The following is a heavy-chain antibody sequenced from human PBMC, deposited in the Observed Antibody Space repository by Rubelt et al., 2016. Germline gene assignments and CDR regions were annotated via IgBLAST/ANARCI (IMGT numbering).Heavy chain of an antibody. D-gene: IGHD5-12*01. J-gene: IGHJ4*02. CDR3: ARDGGGYTAFDY. Sequence: YGGGVVQPGRSLRLSCAASGFTFTSYAIHWVRQAPGKGLEWVAVISYDGSNKYYSDSVKGRFTISRDNSKNTLYLQMNSLRAEDTAVYYCARDGGGYTAFDYWGQGTLVTVSS. CDR2: ISYDGSNK. CDR1: GFTFTSYA. V-gene: IGHV3-30*04.